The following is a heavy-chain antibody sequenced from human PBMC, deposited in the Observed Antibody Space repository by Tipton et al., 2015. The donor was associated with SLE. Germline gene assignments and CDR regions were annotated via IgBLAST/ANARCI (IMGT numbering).Heavy chain of an antibody. CDR3: ARTQDKSTDRFDT. CDR1: GMAVSDNY. V-gene: IGHV3-53*04. CDR2: IYNDGDT. Sequence: GSLRLSCAASGMAVSDNYMTWVRQAPGKGLEWVSVIYNDGDTYYAESVKGRFTISRHNSENTVFLQMNSLRNEDTAVYYCARTQDKSTDRFDTWGQGTMVIVSS. D-gene: IGHD1-1*01. J-gene: IGHJ3*02.